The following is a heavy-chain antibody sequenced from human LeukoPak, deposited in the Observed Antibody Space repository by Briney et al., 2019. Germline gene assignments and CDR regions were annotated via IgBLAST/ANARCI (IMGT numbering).Heavy chain of an antibody. CDR1: GGSISSYY. J-gene: IGHJ4*02. CDR3: ARQLGYCSSTSCYADKVDY. D-gene: IGHD2-2*01. CDR2: IHTSGNT. V-gene: IGHV4-4*07. Sequence: SETLSLTCTVSGGSISSYYWSWIRQPAGKGLEWVGRIHTSGNTNYNPSLKSRVTMSVDTSKNQFSLKLNSVTAADTAVYYYARQLGYCSSTSCYADKVDYWGQGTLVTVSS.